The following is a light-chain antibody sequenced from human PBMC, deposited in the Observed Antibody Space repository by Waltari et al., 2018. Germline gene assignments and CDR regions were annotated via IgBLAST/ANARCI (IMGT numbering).Light chain of an antibody. J-gene: IGKJ1*01. CDR3: QQYNNWPPWT. V-gene: IGKV3-15*01. CDR1: QSVRSN. Sequence: EVVMTQSPATLSVSPGEGATVSCRASQSVRSNVAWSQQTPGQAPRLLIYCASTRSPGIPDRLSGSGSGTEFILTISSLQSEDFAVYYCQQYNNWPPWTFGQGTKVEIK. CDR2: CAS.